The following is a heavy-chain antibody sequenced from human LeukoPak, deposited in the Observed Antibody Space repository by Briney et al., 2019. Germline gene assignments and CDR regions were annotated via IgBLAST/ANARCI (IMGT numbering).Heavy chain of an antibody. D-gene: IGHD6-13*01. CDR3: ARGDSSSLGY. CDR2: INHSGST. Sequence: SETLSLTCAVYGGSFSGYYWSWIRQPPGKGLEWIGEINHSGSTNYNPSLKSRVTISVDTSKNQSSLKLSSVTAADTAVYYCARGDSSSLGYWGQGTLVTVSS. V-gene: IGHV4-34*01. CDR1: GGSFSGYY. J-gene: IGHJ4*02.